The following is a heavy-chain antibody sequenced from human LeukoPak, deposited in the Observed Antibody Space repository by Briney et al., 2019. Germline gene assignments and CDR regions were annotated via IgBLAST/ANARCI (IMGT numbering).Heavy chain of an antibody. J-gene: IGHJ5*02. V-gene: IGHV4-4*07. Sequence: SETLSLTCTVSGGSISSYYWSWIRQPAGKGLEWIGRIHTSGSPNYHPSLKSRVTISVDTSTNQFSLKLSSVTAADTAVYYCAREDYGWFDPWGQGTLVTVSS. D-gene: IGHD3-16*01. CDR3: AREDYGWFDP. CDR1: GGSISSYY. CDR2: IHTSGSP.